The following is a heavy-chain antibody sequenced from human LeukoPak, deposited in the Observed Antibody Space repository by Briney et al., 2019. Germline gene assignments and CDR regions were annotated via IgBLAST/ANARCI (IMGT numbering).Heavy chain of an antibody. V-gene: IGHV3-21*01. CDR3: ARGDEWELLSDY. J-gene: IGHJ4*02. Sequence: PGGSLRLSCAASGFTFSSYAMSWVRQAPGKGLEWVSSISSSSSYIYYADSVKGRFTISRDNAKNSLYLQMNSLRAEDTAVYYCARGDEWELLSDYWGQGTLVTVSS. D-gene: IGHD1-26*01. CDR1: GFTFSSYA. CDR2: ISSSSSYI.